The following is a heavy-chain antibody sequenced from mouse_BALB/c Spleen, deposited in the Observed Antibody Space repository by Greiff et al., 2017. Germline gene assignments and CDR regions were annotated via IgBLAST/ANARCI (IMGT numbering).Heavy chain of an antibody. J-gene: IGHJ2*01. CDR1: GFTFSSFG. CDR3: ARVYGNGGFDY. D-gene: IGHD2-1*01. Sequence: EVQLQESGGGLVQPGGSRKLSCAASGFTFSSFGMHWVRQAPEKGLEWVAYISSGSSTIYYADTVKGRFTISRDNPKNTLFLQMTSLRSEDTAMYYCARVYGNGGFDYWGQGTTLTVSS. V-gene: IGHV5-17*02. CDR2: ISSGSSTI.